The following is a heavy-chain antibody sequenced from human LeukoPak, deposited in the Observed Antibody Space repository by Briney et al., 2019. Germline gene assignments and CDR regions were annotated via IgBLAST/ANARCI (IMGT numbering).Heavy chain of an antibody. D-gene: IGHD3-9*01. CDR3: ARDMTDWWFDP. V-gene: IGHV4-31*03. CDR1: GGSISSGGYY. Sequence: TLSLTCTVSGGSISSGGYYWSWIRQHPGKGLEWIGYIYYSGSTHYNPSLKSRVTISVDTSKNQFSLKLSSVTAADTAVYYCARDMTDWWFDPWGQGTLVTVSS. CDR2: IYYSGST. J-gene: IGHJ5*02.